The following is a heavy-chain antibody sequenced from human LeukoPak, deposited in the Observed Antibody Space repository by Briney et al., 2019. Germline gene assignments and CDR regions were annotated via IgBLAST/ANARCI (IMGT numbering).Heavy chain of an antibody. J-gene: IGHJ4*02. V-gene: IGHV3-30*02. CDR1: GFTFSNYG. Sequence: GGSLRLSCETSGFTFSNYGMHWVRQAPGKGLEWVAFLRYDGSTKYYADSVKGRFTISRDNSKNTLYLQMNSLRPEDTAVYCCANGYEFESWGQGALVTVSS. D-gene: IGHD2-2*01. CDR3: ANGYEFES. CDR2: LRYDGSTK.